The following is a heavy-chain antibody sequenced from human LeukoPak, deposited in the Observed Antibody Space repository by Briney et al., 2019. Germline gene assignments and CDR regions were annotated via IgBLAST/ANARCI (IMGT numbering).Heavy chain of an antibody. V-gene: IGHV4-4*09. J-gene: IGHJ5*02. CDR3: ARRPATKYNWFDP. D-gene: IGHD2-2*01. Sequence: PSETLTLTCTVSGGPISSYYWSWIRQPPGKGLEWIGYIYISGSTNYNPSLKSRVTISVDTSKNQFSLKLSSVTAADTAVYYCARRPATKYNWFDPWGQGTLVTVSS. CDR1: GGPISSYY. CDR2: IYISGST.